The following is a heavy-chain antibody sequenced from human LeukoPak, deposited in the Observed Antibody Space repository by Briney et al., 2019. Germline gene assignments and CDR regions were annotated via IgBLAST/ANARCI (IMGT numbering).Heavy chain of an antibody. CDR2: IYHSGST. V-gene: IGHV4-4*02. Sequence: SETLSLTCAVSGGSISSSNWWSWVRQPPGKGLEWIGEIYHSGSTNYNPSLKSRVTISVDKSKNQFSLKLSSVTAADTAVYYCATEGGDYDREYFQHWGQGTLVTVSS. CDR3: ATEGGDYDREYFQH. J-gene: IGHJ1*01. D-gene: IGHD3-9*01. CDR1: GGSISSSNW.